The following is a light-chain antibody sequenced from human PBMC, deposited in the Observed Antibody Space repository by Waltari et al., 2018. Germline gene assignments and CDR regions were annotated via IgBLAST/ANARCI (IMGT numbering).Light chain of an antibody. J-gene: IGKJ1*01. CDR1: QSVSSN. CDR3: QQYNNWRPVT. V-gene: IGKV3-15*01. Sequence: EIVMTQSPATLSVSPGERATLSCRASQSVSSNLAWYQQKPVQAPRLLIYGASTRATDSPARFSGSRSGKGCTSTSSRRLSEDFAVYDWQQYNNWRPVTFGQGVKVESK. CDR2: GAS.